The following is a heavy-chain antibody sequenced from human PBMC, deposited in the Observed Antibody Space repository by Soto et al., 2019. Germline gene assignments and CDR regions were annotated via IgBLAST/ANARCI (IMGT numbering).Heavy chain of an antibody. CDR1: GFTFRNYA. CDR3: ANFMIDFGGGPADY. D-gene: IGHD3-16*01. J-gene: IGHJ4*02. V-gene: IGHV3-23*01. Sequence: EVQLLESGGGLIHPGGSLRLSCAASGFTFRNYAMSWVRQAPGKGLEWVSGISGSGGSTYYADSVKGRFTISRDNSKNTLDLQMNSLRAEDTAIYYCANFMIDFGGGPADYLGQGTLVIVSS. CDR2: ISGSGGST.